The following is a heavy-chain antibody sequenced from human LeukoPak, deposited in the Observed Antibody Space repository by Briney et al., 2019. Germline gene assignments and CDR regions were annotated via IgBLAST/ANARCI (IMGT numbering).Heavy chain of an antibody. D-gene: IGHD6-6*01. J-gene: IGHJ4*02. CDR1: GFTFSTYG. V-gene: IGHV3-30*02. CDR2: IHYDGSYI. Sequence: GGSLRLSCATSGFTFSTYGMRWVRQAPGKGLGWVASIHYDGSYIYYADSVKGRFTISRDNSKNTLHLQMNSLRPEDTAMYYCAKDLSGYSRLSPIDYWGQGTLVTVSS. CDR3: AKDLSGYSRLSPIDY.